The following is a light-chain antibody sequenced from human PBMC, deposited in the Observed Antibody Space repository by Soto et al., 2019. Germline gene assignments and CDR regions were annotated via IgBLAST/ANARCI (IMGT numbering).Light chain of an antibody. J-gene: IGKJ1*01. Sequence: EIVMTQSPATLSVSPGERATLSCRASQSVSSSLAWYQQKPGQAPRLLIYGASTRATGIPARFSGSGSETEFTLTISSLQSEDFAGDYCQQYNNWWTFGQGTKVEIK. CDR2: GAS. CDR1: QSVSSS. V-gene: IGKV3-15*01. CDR3: QQYNNWWT.